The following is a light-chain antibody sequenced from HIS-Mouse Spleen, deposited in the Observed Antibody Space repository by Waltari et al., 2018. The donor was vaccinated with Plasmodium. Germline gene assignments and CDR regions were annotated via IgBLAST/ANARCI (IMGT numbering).Light chain of an antibody. Sequence: DIVMTQSPDSLAVSLGERATINCKSSQSVLYSANNKNYLAWYQQKPGQPPKLLIYWASTRECGVPDRFSGSWYGTDFTLTISSLQAEDVAVYYCQQYYSTPYTCGQGTKLEIK. V-gene: IGKV4-1*01. CDR3: QQYYSTPYT. J-gene: IGKJ2*01. CDR1: QSVLYSANNKNY. CDR2: WAS.